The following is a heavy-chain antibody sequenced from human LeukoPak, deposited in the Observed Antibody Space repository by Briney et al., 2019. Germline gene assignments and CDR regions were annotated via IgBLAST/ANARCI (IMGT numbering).Heavy chain of an antibody. Sequence: SETLSLTCAVYGGSFSGYYWSWIRQPPGKGLEWIGEINHSGSTNYNPSLKSRVTISVDTSKNQFSLKLSSVTAADTAVYYCARLGVISSWYAYYYGMDVWGQGTTVTVSS. D-gene: IGHD6-13*01. CDR2: INHSGST. J-gene: IGHJ6*02. CDR1: GGSFSGYY. CDR3: ARLGVISSWYAYYYGMDV. V-gene: IGHV4-34*01.